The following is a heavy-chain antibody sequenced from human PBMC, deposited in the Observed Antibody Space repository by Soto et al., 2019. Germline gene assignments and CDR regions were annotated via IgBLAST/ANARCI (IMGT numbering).Heavy chain of an antibody. Sequence: PGGSLRLSCAASGFTFSSYSMNWVRQAPGKGLEWVSSISSSSYIYYADSVKGRFTISRDNAKNSLYLQMNSLRAEDTAVYYCARGFDVDTAMVDFDYWGQGTLVTVSS. CDR1: GFTFSSYS. J-gene: IGHJ4*02. CDR2: ISSSSYI. V-gene: IGHV3-21*01. D-gene: IGHD5-18*01. CDR3: ARGFDVDTAMVDFDY.